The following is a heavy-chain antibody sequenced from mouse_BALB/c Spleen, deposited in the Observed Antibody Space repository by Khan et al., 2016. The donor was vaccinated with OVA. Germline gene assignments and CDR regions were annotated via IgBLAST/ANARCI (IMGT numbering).Heavy chain of an antibody. CDR2: IYPGNGYT. CDR1: GFTFTSYG. D-gene: IGHD2-14*01. Sequence: VQLQQSGAELGRPGSSVKLSCKTSGFTFTSYGIKWVKQRPGQGLEWIGYIYPGNGYTVYNEKFQGKAKLTSDTSSSTAYMQLRSLTSEDSAIYFWAAAYYRNYFDYWGQGTTLTVSS. CDR3: AAAYYRNYFDY. V-gene: IGHV1S134*01. J-gene: IGHJ2*01.